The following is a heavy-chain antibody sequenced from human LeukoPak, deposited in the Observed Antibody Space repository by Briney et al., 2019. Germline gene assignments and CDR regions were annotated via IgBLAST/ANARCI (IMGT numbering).Heavy chain of an antibody. J-gene: IGHJ3*02. CDR1: GYTFTCYY. V-gene: IGHV1-2*02. CDR2: INPNSGGT. D-gene: IGHD2-21*02. Sequence: ASVKVSCKASGYTFTCYYMHWVRQAPGQGLEWVGLINPNSGGTNYAQKFQGRVTMTRDTSISTAYMELSRLRSDDTAVYYCASRPSEHIVVVTAALDIWGQGTMVTVSS. CDR3: ASRPSEHIVVVTAALDI.